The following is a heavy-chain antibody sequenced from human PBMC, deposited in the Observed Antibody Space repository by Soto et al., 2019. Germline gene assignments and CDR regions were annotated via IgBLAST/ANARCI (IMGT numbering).Heavy chain of an antibody. CDR2: ISANNGDT. D-gene: IGHD2-8*01. CDR1: GYTFTTYD. V-gene: IGHV1-18*04. J-gene: IGHJ6*01. Sequence: ASVKVSCKASGYTFTTYDLKWVRQSSGQRLEWMGWISANNGDTKYAQKLQGRVTITTDTSTTTAYMELWSLRSDDTAVYYCAREGGYCTNGLFSGWGDYQYRLYFRGRGTS. CDR3: AREGGYCTNGLFSGWGDYQYRLYF.